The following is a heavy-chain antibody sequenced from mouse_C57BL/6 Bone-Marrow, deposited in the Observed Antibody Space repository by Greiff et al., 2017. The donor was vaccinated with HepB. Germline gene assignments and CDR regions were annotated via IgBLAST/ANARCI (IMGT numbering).Heavy chain of an antibody. Sequence: EVQLVESGGGLVQPGGSLKLSCAASGFTFSDYYMYWVRQTPEKRLEWVAYISNGGGSTYYPDTVKGRFTISRDNAKNTLYLQMSRLKSEDTAMYYCARISTMVTTGYFDYWGQGTTLTVSS. CDR2: ISNGGGST. CDR1: GFTFSDYY. CDR3: ARISTMVTTGYFDY. J-gene: IGHJ2*01. D-gene: IGHD2-2*01. V-gene: IGHV5-12*01.